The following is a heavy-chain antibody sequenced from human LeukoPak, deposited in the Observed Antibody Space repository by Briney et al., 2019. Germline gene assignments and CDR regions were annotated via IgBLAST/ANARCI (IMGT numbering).Heavy chain of an antibody. CDR2: IKVDGTKK. D-gene: IGHD2-15*01. V-gene: IGHV3-7*01. J-gene: IGHJ4*02. CDR1: GFSFSSHW. CDR3: ARDTPLGCFDY. Sequence: QAGGSLRLSCAVSGFSFSSHWMSWVRQAPGKGLEWVANIKVDGTKKFYVDSVKGRFTISRDNAKNSLYLEMNSLRAEDTAVYYCARDTPLGCFDYWGQGTLVTVSS.